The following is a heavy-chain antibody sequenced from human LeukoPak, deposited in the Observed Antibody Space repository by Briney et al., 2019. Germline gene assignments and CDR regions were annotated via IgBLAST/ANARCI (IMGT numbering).Heavy chain of an antibody. D-gene: IGHD3-16*01. CDR2: ISAYNGNT. V-gene: IGHV1-18*01. CDR3: SARSLGEQYYGMDV. CDR1: GYTFTSYG. Sequence: ASVKVSCKASGYTFTSYGISWVRQAPGQGLEWMGWISAYNGNTNYAQKLQGRVTMSTDTSTSTAYMELRSLRSDDTAVYYCSARSLGEQYYGMDVWGQGTTVTVSS. J-gene: IGHJ6*02.